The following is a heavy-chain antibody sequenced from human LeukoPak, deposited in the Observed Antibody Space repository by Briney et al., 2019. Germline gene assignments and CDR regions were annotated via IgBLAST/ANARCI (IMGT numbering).Heavy chain of an antibody. CDR2: IDYSGST. CDR3: ARHYSSDPFDY. Sequence: SETLSLTCSVSGASISSYYWSWIRQPPGKGLEWIGYIDYSGSTNYSLSLKSRVTISADTSKNQFSLKLTSLTAADTALYFCARHYSSDPFDYWGQGTLVTVSS. CDR1: GASISSYY. D-gene: IGHD2-21*01. V-gene: IGHV4-59*08. J-gene: IGHJ4*02.